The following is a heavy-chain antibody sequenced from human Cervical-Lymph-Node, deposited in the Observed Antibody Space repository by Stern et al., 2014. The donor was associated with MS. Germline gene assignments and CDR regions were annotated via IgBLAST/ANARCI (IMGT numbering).Heavy chain of an antibody. Sequence: QVQLQESGPGLVRPSETLSLTCSVSGDSMTSYHWSWIRQSPGKGLEWIGYIDYIGNTNYKSSLKNRVTISRDTSKNQFSLKLSHVTTADTAVYYCARVWYGDDYGLDVWGQGTTVIVSS. CDR2: IDYIGNT. J-gene: IGHJ6*02. CDR1: GDSMTSYH. V-gene: IGHV4-59*01. D-gene: IGHD4-17*01. CDR3: ARVWYGDDYGLDV.